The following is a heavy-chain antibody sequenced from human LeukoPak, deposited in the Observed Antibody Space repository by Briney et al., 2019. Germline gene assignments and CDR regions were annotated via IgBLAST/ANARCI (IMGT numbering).Heavy chain of an antibody. V-gene: IGHV4-34*01. CDR1: GGSFSGYY. Sequence: NPSETLSLTCAVYGGSFSGYYWSWIRQPPGKGLEWIGEINHSGSTNYNPSLKSRVTISVDTSKNQFSLKLSSVTAADTAVYYCAGPSGRYYYYYMDVWGKGTTVTVSS. CDR2: INHSGST. CDR3: AGPSGRYYYYYMDV. J-gene: IGHJ6*03.